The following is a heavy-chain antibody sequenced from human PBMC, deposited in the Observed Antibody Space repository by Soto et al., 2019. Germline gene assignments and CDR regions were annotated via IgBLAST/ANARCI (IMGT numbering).Heavy chain of an antibody. J-gene: IGHJ5*02. D-gene: IGHD3-10*01. V-gene: IGHV2-5*01. Sequence: QITLKESGPTLVKPTQTLTLTYTFSGFSFSTSGVGVGWIRQPPGKALEWLALIYWNDDKRYSPSLKSRLTITKDTSKNQVVLTMTNMDPVDTATYYCVSGSFPNWFDPWGQGTLVTVSS. CDR1: GFSFSTSGVG. CDR3: VSGSFPNWFDP. CDR2: IYWNDDK.